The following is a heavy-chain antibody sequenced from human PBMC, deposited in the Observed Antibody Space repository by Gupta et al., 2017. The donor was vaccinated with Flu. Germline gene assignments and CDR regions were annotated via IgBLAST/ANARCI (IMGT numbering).Heavy chain of an antibody. Sequence: EVLLVESGGGLVQPGGSLRLSCTASGFDFNSYEMSWVRQAPGRGLEWVAVISSSAVTYYTDPVRGRFTISRDNDNNLLYLQMSSLRGEDTAVYYCARGHWDNWGQGTLVTVSS. CDR2: ISSSAVT. J-gene: IGHJ4*02. CDR1: GFDFNSYE. CDR3: ARGHWDN. V-gene: IGHV3-48*03.